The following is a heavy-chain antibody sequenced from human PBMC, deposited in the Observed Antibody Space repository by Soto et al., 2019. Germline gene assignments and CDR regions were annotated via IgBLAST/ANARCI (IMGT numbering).Heavy chain of an antibody. CDR2: IYYSGST. Sequence: KTSETLSLTCTVSGGSVSSGSYYWSWIRQPPGKGLEWIGYIYYSGSTNYNPSLKSRVTISVDTSKNQFSLKLSSVTAADTAVYYCARDNVGDYDFWSGYYTGYYYYYGMDVWGQGTTVTVS. J-gene: IGHJ6*02. CDR1: GGSVSSGSYY. V-gene: IGHV4-61*01. D-gene: IGHD3-3*01. CDR3: ARDNVGDYDFWSGYYTGYYYYYGMDV.